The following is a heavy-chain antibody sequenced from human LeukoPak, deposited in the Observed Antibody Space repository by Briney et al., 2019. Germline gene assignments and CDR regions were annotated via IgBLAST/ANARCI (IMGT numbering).Heavy chain of an antibody. D-gene: IGHD3-22*01. V-gene: IGHV3-23*01. CDR3: AKDLGNTMIVVASDLGY. CDR1: GFTFSSYA. CDR2: ISGSGGST. J-gene: IGHJ4*02. Sequence: GGSLRLSCAASGFTFSSYAMSWVRQAPGKGLGWVSAISGSGGSTYYADSVKGRFTISRDNSKNTLYLQMNSLRAEDTAVYYCAKDLGNTMIVVASDLGYWGQGALVTVSS.